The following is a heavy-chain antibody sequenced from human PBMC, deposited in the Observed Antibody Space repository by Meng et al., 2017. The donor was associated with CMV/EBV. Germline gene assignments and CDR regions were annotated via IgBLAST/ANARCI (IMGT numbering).Heavy chain of an antibody. D-gene: IGHD3-3*01. CDR2: IYSGGSST. CDR1: GFTFSSYA. V-gene: IGHV3-23*03. J-gene: IGHJ6*02. Sequence: GESLKISCAASGFTFSSYAMSWVRQAPGKGLEWVSVIYSGGSSTYYADSVKGRFTISRDNSKNTLYLQMNSLRAEDTAVYYCAKDQEELSYYDFWSATYYGMDGWGQG. CDR3: AKDQEELSYYDFWSATYYGMDG.